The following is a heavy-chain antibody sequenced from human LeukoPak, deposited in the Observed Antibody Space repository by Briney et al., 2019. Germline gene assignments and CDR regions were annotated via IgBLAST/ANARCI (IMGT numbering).Heavy chain of an antibody. Sequence: SETLSLTCTVTGGSVSSGSYYWSWIRQPPGKGLEWIGYIYYSGSTNYNPSLKSRVTISVDTSKNQFSLKLSSVTAADTAVYYCAGTYYYDSSGYYYWYFDLWGRGTLVTVSS. CDR2: IYYSGST. CDR3: AGTYYYDSSGYYYWYFDL. J-gene: IGHJ2*01. V-gene: IGHV4-61*01. CDR1: GGSVSSGSYY. D-gene: IGHD3-22*01.